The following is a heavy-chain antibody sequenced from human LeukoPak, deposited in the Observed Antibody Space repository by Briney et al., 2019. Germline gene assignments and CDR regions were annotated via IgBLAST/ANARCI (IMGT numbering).Heavy chain of an antibody. CDR2: ISAYKGNT. CDR3: ARDSGVYSSSWYWDY. V-gene: IGHV1-18*01. Sequence: VPSVKVSSKASGYTFTSYGISWVRQADGQVLEWMGWISAYKGNTNYAQKLQGRVTMTTDTSTSTAYMELRSLRSDDTAVYYCARDSGVYSSSWYWDYWGQGTLVTVSS. J-gene: IGHJ4*02. CDR1: GYTFTSYG. D-gene: IGHD6-13*01.